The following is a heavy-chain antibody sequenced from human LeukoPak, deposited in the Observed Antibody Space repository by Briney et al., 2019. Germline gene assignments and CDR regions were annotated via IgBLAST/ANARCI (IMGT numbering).Heavy chain of an antibody. J-gene: IGHJ4*02. Sequence: PGGSLRLSCAASGFTFSSYSMNWVRQAPGKGLEWVSSISSSSSYIYYADSVKGRFTISRDNAKNSLYLQMNSLRAEDTAVYYCARDKGYNQSLDYWGQGTLVTVSS. D-gene: IGHD5-24*01. CDR1: GFTFSSYS. V-gene: IGHV3-21*01. CDR2: ISSSSSYI. CDR3: ARDKGYNQSLDY.